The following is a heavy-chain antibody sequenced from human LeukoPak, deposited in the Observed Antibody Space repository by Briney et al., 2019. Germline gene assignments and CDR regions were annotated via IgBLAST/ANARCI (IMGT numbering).Heavy chain of an antibody. Sequence: SETLSLTCTVSGYSISSGYYWGWIRQPPGKGLEWIGNIYPSGTTYYNPSLKTRVTISIDTSKNQFSLKLSSVTAADTAVYYCARQTGSGLFSLPGGQGTLVTVSS. CDR1: GYSISSGYY. J-gene: IGHJ4*02. V-gene: IGHV4-38-2*02. D-gene: IGHD3-10*01. CDR2: IYPSGTT. CDR3: ARQTGSGLFSLP.